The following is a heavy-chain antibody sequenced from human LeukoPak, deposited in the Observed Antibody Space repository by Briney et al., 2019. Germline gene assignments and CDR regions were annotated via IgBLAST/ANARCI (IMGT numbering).Heavy chain of an antibody. Sequence: GGSLRLSCAASGFTFSDYAMSWVRQAPGKGLGWLSVISGGSSGSTYYAASVTGRLTVSRDNSKNTVDLQMNNLRVDDTAIYYCAKDHANTPVVTNWGQGILGSVSS. CDR1: GFTFSDYA. D-gene: IGHD2-21*02. CDR2: ISGGSSGST. CDR3: AKDHANTPVVTN. V-gene: IGHV3-23*01. J-gene: IGHJ4*02.